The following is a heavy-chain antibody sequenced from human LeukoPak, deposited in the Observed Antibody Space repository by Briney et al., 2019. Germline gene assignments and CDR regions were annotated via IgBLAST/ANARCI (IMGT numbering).Heavy chain of an antibody. CDR1: GGSISSGGYY. D-gene: IGHD4-17*01. Sequence: SETLSLTCTVSGGSISSGGYYWSWIRQHPGKGLEWIGYIYYSGNTYYNPSLKSRVTISLDTSKNQFSLKLSSVTAADTAVYYWARDSPDNKTYGHLCFAPWGQGPLVTVSP. CDR2: IYYSGNT. V-gene: IGHV4-31*03. J-gene: IGHJ5*02. CDR3: ARDSPDNKTYGHLCFAP.